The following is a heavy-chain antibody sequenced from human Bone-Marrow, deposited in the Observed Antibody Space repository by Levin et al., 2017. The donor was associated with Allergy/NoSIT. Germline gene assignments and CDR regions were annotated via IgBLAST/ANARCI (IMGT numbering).Heavy chain of an antibody. V-gene: IGHV1-2*02. CDR2: INPNSGGT. Sequence: GESLKISCKASGYTFTGYYMHWVRQAPGQGLEWMGWINPNSGGTNYAQKFQGRVTMTRDTSISTAYMELSRLRSDDTAVYYCARERGRYFDWLGKHWFDPWGQGTLVTVSS. D-gene: IGHD3-9*01. J-gene: IGHJ5*02. CDR3: ARERGRYFDWLGKHWFDP. CDR1: GYTFTGYY.